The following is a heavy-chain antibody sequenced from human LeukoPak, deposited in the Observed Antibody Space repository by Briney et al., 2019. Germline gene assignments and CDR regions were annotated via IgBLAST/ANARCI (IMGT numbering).Heavy chain of an antibody. CDR3: ARDGEGTVTFYFDY. Sequence: SVKVSCKASGGTFSSYAISWVRQAPGQGLEWMGRIIPILGVANYAQKFQGRVTITADKSTSTAYMELSSLRSEDTAVYYCARDGEGTVTFYFDYWGQGTLVSVSS. J-gene: IGHJ4*02. CDR2: IIPILGVA. D-gene: IGHD4-17*01. V-gene: IGHV1-69*04. CDR1: GGTFSSYA.